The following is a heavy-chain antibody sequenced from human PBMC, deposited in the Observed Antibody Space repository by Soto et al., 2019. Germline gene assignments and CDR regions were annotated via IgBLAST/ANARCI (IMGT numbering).Heavy chain of an antibody. V-gene: IGHV3-23*01. J-gene: IGHJ3*02. CDR2: ISGSGGST. CDR1: GFTFSSYA. CDR3: AKDEVNGSGAPGAFDI. D-gene: IGHD3-10*01. Sequence: GGSLRLSCAASGFTFSSYAMGWVRQAPVKGLEWVSAISGSGGSTYYADSVKGRFTISRDNSKNTLYLQMNSLRAEDTAVYYCAKDEVNGSGAPGAFDIWGQGTMVT.